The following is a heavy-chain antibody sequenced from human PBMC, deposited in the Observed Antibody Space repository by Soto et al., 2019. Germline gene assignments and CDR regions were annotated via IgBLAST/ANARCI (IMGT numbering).Heavy chain of an antibody. D-gene: IGHD3-3*01. CDR3: TVKPLNERLF. J-gene: IGHJ4*01. V-gene: IGHV3-73*01. Sequence: GGSLRLSCAASGFTFSGSAMHRVRQASGKGLEWVGRIRSKANSYATAYAASVKGRFTFSRDDSRNTAYLQMNSLKTEDTAVYYCTVKPLNERLFWGHGTLVSVSS. CDR1: GFTFSGSA. CDR2: IRSKANSYAT.